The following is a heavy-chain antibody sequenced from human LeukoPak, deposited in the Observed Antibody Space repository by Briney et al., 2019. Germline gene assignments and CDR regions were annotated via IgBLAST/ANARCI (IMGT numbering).Heavy chain of an antibody. Sequence: SETLSLTCTVSGGSISSSSYYWGWIRQPPGKGLEWIGSIYYSGSTYYNPSLKSRVTISVDTSKNRFSLKLSSVTAADTAVYYCVSGLNYYYYYMDVWGKGTTVTVSS. CDR3: VSGLNYYYYYMDV. CDR1: GGSISSSSYY. CDR2: IYYSGST. J-gene: IGHJ6*03. V-gene: IGHV4-39*01.